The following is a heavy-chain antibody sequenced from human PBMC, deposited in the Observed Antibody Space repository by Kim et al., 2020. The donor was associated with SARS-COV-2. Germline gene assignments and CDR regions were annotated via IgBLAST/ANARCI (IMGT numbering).Heavy chain of an antibody. CDR1: GFTFSSYA. V-gene: IGHV3-30-3*01. J-gene: IGHJ6*03. Sequence: GGSLRLSCAASGFTFSSYAMHWVRQAPGKGLEWVAVISYDGSNKYYADSVKGRFTISRDNSKNTLYLQMNSLRAEDTAVYYCSSAGLGGSSPIHYYFFY. CDR2: ISYDGSNK. CDR3: SSAGLGGSSPIHYYFFY. D-gene: IGHD1-26*01.